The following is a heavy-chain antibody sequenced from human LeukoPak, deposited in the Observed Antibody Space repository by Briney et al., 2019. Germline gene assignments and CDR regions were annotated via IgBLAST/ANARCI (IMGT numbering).Heavy chain of an antibody. V-gene: IGHV3-33*01. CDR1: GFTSSSYG. CDR3: ARVGSGWGLDY. J-gene: IGHJ4*02. CDR2: IWSDGSNK. D-gene: IGHD6-19*01. Sequence: GGSLRLSCAASGFTSSSYGMHWVRQAPGKGLEWVAIIWSDGSNKYYADSVKGRFTISRDNSKNTLYLQMNSLRAEDTAVYYCARVGSGWGLDYWGQGTLVTVSS.